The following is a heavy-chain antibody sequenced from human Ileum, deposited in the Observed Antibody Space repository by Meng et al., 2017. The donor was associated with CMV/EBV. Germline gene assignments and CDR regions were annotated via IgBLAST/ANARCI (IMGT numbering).Heavy chain of an antibody. D-gene: IGHD2-2*01. V-gene: IGHV1-18*01. CDR2: IGPYSGAT. CDR1: GYTFINFG. J-gene: IGHJ5*02. CDR3: ARGGGCSSTSCYSWFDP. Sequence: ASVKVSCKTSGYTFINFGVGWVRQAPGQGLEWLGWIGPYSGATIYARSVQGRVTMTTDTPTSTAYMELGGLRSEDTAVYYCARGGGCSSTSCYSWFDPWGQGTLVTVSS.